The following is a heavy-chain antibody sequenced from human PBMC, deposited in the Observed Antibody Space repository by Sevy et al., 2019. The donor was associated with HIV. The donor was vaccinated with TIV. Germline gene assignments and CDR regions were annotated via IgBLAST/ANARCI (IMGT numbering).Heavy chain of an antibody. J-gene: IGHJ5*02. CDR2: ISGSGDST. V-gene: IGHV3-23*01. D-gene: IGHD1-26*01. CDR1: EFTFSSYA. CDR3: AKDRGRNAVGATQGFDP. Sequence: GGSLRLSCAVSEFTFSSYAMSWVRQAPVKGLEWVSSISGSGDSTYYADSVKGRFTISRDNFKNTLYLRMNSLRAEDTAVYYCAKDRGRNAVGATQGFDPWGRGTLVTVSS.